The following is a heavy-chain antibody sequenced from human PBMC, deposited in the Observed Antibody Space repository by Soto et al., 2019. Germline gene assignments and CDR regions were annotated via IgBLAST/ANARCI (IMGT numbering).Heavy chain of an antibody. D-gene: IGHD2-15*01. Sequence: QVQLVQSGAEVKKPGASVKVSCKASGYTFTAYYMHWVRQPPGQGLEWMGWINPNSGGTNYAQKVQGRVTMTRDTSISTAYMELSRLRSDDTAVYYCARDQAVYYFDYWGQGTLVTVSS. CDR2: INPNSGGT. CDR1: GYTFTAYY. CDR3: ARDQAVYYFDY. V-gene: IGHV1-2*02. J-gene: IGHJ4*02.